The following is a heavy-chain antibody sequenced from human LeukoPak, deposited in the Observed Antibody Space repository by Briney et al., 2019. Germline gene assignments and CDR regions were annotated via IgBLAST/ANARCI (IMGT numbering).Heavy chain of an antibody. Sequence: GGSLRLSCSASGFPFSSYAMHWVRQAPGKGLEYVSAISDSGGSTYYADFVKGRFTISRDNAKNTLYLQMNSLRAEDTAAYYCARGLYYYDSSAYYGGAFDIWGQGTMVTVSS. J-gene: IGHJ3*02. CDR3: ARGLYYYDSSAYYGGAFDI. D-gene: IGHD3-22*01. CDR2: ISDSGGST. V-gene: IGHV3-64*04. CDR1: GFPFSSYA.